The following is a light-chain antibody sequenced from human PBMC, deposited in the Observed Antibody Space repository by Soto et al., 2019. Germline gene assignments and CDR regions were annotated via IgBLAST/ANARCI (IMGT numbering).Light chain of an antibody. CDR3: QQYNDRPGT. J-gene: IGKJ1*01. CDR1: QSVSSN. CDR2: GTS. Sequence: EIVMTQSPATLSVSPGERATLSSRASQSVSSNLAWFQQKPGQAPRLLIYGTSTRATGIPVRFSGSGSGTEFTLTISSLQSEDFAVYYCQQYNDRPGTFGQGTKVEIK. V-gene: IGKV3-15*01.